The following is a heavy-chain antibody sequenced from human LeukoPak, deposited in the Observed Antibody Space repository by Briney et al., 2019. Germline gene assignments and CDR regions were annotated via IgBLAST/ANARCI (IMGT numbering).Heavy chain of an antibody. CDR3: AKDGANDYVWGSYRSRFDY. CDR1: GFTFSTYW. D-gene: IGHD3-16*02. CDR2: IKQDGSEK. J-gene: IGHJ4*02. Sequence: GGSLRLSCAASGFTFSTYWMSWVRQAPEKGLEWVANIKQDGSEKYYVDSVKGRFTISRDNAKNSLYLQMNSLRAEDTAVYYCAKDGANDYVWGSYRSRFDYWGQGTLVTVSS. V-gene: IGHV3-7*01.